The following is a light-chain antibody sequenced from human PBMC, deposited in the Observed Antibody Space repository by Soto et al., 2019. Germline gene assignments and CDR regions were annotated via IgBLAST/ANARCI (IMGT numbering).Light chain of an antibody. Sequence: DIQRTKSPSTLSASVGDRVTITCRASQSISSWLAWYQQKPGKAPKLLIYKASSLESGVPSRFSGSGSGTEFTLTISSLQPDDFATYYCQQYTSYSQTFGQGTKVEIK. CDR3: QQYTSYSQT. CDR1: QSISSW. V-gene: IGKV1-5*03. J-gene: IGKJ1*01. CDR2: KAS.